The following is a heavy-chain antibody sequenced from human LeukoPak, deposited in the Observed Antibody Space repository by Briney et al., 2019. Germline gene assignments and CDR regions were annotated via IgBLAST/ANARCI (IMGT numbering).Heavy chain of an antibody. V-gene: IGHV3-23*01. CDR2: ISGSGGST. CDR3: AKDPYYDSSGNFDY. CDR1: GFTFSSYG. Sequence: GGSLRLSCAASGFTFSSYGMHWVRQAPGKGLEWVSAISGSGGSTYYADSVKGRFTISRDNSKNTLYLQMNSLRAEDTAVYYCAKDPYYDSSGNFDYWGQGTLVTVSS. D-gene: IGHD3-22*01. J-gene: IGHJ4*02.